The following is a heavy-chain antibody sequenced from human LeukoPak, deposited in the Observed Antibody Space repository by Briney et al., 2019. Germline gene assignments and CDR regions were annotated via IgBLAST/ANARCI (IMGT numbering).Heavy chain of an antibody. J-gene: IGHJ4*02. CDR3: ARDKQSFCGGDCYPILGY. CDR2: ISASKGNT. Sequence: ASVTVSFKASDYTFTTYGINWVRQAPGQGLEWMGWISASKGNTNYAQNFQGRVTMATDTSTNTAYLEVMSLRSDDTAVYYCARDKQSFCGGDCYPILGYWGQGTPVTVSS. CDR1: DYTFTTYG. D-gene: IGHD2-21*02. V-gene: IGHV1-18*01.